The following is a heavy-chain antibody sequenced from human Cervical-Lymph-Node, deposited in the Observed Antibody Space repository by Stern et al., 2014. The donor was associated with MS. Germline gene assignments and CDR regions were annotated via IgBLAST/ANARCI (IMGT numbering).Heavy chain of an antibody. V-gene: IGHV2-5*02. J-gene: IGHJ4*02. CDR2: IYGDDDV. Sequence: QITLKESGPTLVKPTQTLTLTCTFSGFSLTSTDVGVGWIRQPPGKAQEWLALIYGDDDVRYSPSLKSRLTITKDTSKNQVVLTMTNMGPVDTATYYCAHRVPSMVRGVTFFDYWGQGTLVTVSS. D-gene: IGHD3-10*01. CDR3: AHRVPSMVRGVTFFDY. CDR1: GFSLTSTDVG.